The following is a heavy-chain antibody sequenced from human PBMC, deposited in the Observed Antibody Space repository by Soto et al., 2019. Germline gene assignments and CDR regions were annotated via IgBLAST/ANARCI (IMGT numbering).Heavy chain of an antibody. J-gene: IGHJ6*02. CDR1: GYTFTSYA. Sequence: ASVKVSCKASGYTFTSYAMHWVRQAPGQRLEWMGWINAGNSNTKYSQKFQGRVTITRDTSASTAYMELSSLRSEDTAVYYCARVYPGLYYYYGMDVWGQGTTVTVSS. V-gene: IGHV1-3*01. CDR3: ARVYPGLYYYYGMDV. CDR2: INAGNSNT. D-gene: IGHD1-1*01.